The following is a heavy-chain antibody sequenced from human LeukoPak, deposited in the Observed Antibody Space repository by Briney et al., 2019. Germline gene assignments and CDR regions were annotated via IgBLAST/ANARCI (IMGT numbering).Heavy chain of an antibody. J-gene: IGHJ4*02. CDR3: AREPDSSGWYRGFDY. Sequence: SETLSLTCTVSVGSISSSSYYWGWIRQPPGKGLEWIGSIYYSGSTYYNPSLKSRVTISVDTSKNQFSLKLSSVTAADTAVYYCAREPDSSGWYRGFDYWGQGTLVTVSS. CDR2: IYYSGST. D-gene: IGHD6-19*01. CDR1: VGSISSSSYY. V-gene: IGHV4-39*07.